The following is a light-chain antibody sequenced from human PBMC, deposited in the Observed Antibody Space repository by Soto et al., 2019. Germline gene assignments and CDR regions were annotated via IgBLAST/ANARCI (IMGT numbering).Light chain of an antibody. V-gene: IGLV2-14*01. J-gene: IGLJ2*01. Sequence: QSALTQPASVSGSPGQSSTISCTGTSSDVGGYNYVSWYQQHPGKAPKLMIYDVSNRPSGVSNSFSGSKSGNTASLTISGLKAEDQADNYCSSYTRSSTLGVVFVEGTKVTVL. CDR3: SSYTRSSTLGVV. CDR2: DVS. CDR1: SSDVGGYNY.